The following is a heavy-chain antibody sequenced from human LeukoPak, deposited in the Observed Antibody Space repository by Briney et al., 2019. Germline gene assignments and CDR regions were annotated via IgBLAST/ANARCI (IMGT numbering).Heavy chain of an antibody. CDR2: ISGSGGST. CDR1: GFTFSSYG. CDR3: ARDLLEIAADSYFDY. V-gene: IGHV3-23*01. J-gene: IGHJ4*02. Sequence: GGSLRLSCAASGFTFSSYGMSWVRQAPGKGLEWVSAISGSGGSTYYADSVRGRFTISRDNAKNSLYLQMNSLRAEDTAVYYCARDLLEIAADSYFDYWGQGTLVTVSS. D-gene: IGHD6-13*01.